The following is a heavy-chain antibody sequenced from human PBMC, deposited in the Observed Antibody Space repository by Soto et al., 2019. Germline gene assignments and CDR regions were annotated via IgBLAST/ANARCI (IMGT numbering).Heavy chain of an antibody. D-gene: IGHD4-17*01. J-gene: IGHJ3*02. CDR2: IGTSSSYI. Sequence: GGSLRLSCAASGFTFSNYNINWVRQAPGKGLEWVSSIGTSSSYIYYADSVKGRFTISRDNAKNTLYLQMNSLRAEDTAVYYCARAYLRDAFDIWGQGTMVTVSS. CDR1: GFTFSNYN. CDR3: ARAYLRDAFDI. V-gene: IGHV3-21*01.